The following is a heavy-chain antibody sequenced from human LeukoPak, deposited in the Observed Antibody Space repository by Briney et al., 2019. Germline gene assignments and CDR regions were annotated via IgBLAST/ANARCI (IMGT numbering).Heavy chain of an antibody. Sequence: GGSLRLSCAASGFTFSSYAMSWVRQAPGKGLEWVSAISGSGGSTYYADSVKGRFTISRDNSKNTLYLQMNILRAEEPAVYYCAKTQVVVVPAAFDYWGQGTLVTVSS. CDR3: AKTQVVVVPAAFDY. CDR1: GFTFSSYA. V-gene: IGHV3-23*01. D-gene: IGHD2-2*01. J-gene: IGHJ4*02. CDR2: ISGSGGST.